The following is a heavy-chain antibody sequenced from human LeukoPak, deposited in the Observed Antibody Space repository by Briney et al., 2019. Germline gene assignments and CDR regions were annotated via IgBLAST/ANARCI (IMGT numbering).Heavy chain of an antibody. D-gene: IGHD7-27*01. V-gene: IGHV3-15*01. Sequence: GGSLTLSCAASGFAFNTYSMDWVRQAPGKGVEGVGRIKSNTDGGTTDYAAPVKGRFTISRDDSKNTLHLQMNSLKTEDTAVYYCTTLKATWGYWGQGTLVTVSS. CDR1: GFAFNTYS. CDR3: TTLKATWGY. J-gene: IGHJ4*02. CDR2: IKSNTDGGTT.